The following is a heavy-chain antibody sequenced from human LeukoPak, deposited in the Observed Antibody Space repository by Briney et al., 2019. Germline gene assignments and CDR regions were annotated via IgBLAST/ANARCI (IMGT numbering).Heavy chain of an antibody. CDR2: VSYTGST. Sequence: PSETLSLTCTVSGGPISSHYWSWIRQPPGKGLEYIGYVSYTGSTNYNPSLKSRVTISVLTSKNRFSLKLSSVTAADTAVYYCATLTGGDDAFDIWGQGTMVTVSS. D-gene: IGHD4-23*01. CDR3: ATLTGGDDAFDI. V-gene: IGHV4-59*11. J-gene: IGHJ3*02. CDR1: GGPISSHY.